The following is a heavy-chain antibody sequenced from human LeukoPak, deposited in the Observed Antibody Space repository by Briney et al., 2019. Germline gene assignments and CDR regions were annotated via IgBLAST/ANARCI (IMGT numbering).Heavy chain of an antibody. J-gene: IGHJ4*02. CDR1: GFTFRTSG. Sequence: PGGSLRLSCATSGFTFRTSGVHWVRQAPGKGLEWVALMSSDGINTYYADSVKGRFTVSRDSSKDILYLQMNSLRADDTAIYYCAKDHAGSGRAFEYWGQGTLVTV. CDR3: AKDHAGSGRAFEY. V-gene: IGHV3-30*04. CDR2: MSSDGINT. D-gene: IGHD3-10*01.